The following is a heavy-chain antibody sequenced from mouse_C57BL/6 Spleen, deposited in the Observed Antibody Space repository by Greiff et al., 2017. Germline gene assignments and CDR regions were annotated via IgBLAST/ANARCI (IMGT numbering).Heavy chain of an antibody. Sequence: QVQLQQPGAELVMPGASVKLSCKASGYTFTSYWMHWVKQRPGQGLVWIGEIDPSDSYTNYNQKFKGKSTLTVDKSSSTAYMQLSSLTSEDSAVYYCARLGLYYYAMDYWGQGTSVTVSS. CDR1: GYTFTSYW. J-gene: IGHJ4*01. D-gene: IGHD6-2*01. CDR3: ARLGLYYYAMDY. CDR2: IDPSDSYT. V-gene: IGHV1-69*01.